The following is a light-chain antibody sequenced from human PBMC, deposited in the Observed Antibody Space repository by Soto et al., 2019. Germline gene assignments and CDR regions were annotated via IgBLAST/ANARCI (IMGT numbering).Light chain of an antibody. J-gene: IGLJ1*01. CDR2: DVS. V-gene: IGLV2-14*03. CDR3: SSYTSSSTYV. CDR1: SSDVGGYNY. Sequence: QSALTQPASVSGSPGQSITISCTGTSSDVGGYNYVSWYQQHPGKAPKLMIYDVSNRPSGVSNRFSGSKSGNTASLTISGLQAEDEAEYHCSSYTSSSTYVFGTGTKVTVL.